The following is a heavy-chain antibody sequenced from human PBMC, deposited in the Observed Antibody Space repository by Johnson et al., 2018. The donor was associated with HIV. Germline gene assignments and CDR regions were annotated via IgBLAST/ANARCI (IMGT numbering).Heavy chain of an antibody. CDR3: ARIPGSGWEHDAFDI. CDR2: ISGGST. J-gene: IGHJ3*02. CDR1: GFTVSSNE. V-gene: IGHV3-38-3*01. Sequence: MLLVESGGGLVKPGGSLRLSCAASGFTVSSNEMSWVRQAPGKGMEWVSSISGGSTYYADSRKGRFTISRDNSKNTLHLQMNSLRAEDTAVYYCARIPGSGWEHDAFDIWGQGTMVTVSS. D-gene: IGHD6-19*01.